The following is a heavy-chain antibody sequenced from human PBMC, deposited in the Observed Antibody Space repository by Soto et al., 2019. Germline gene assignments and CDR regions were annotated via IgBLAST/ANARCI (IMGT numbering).Heavy chain of an antibody. D-gene: IGHD6-13*01. CDR1: GGSISSYY. CDR3: AREYSSSFYWFDP. V-gene: IGHV4-59*01. J-gene: IGHJ5*02. Sequence: SETLSLTCTVSGGSISSYYWSWIRQPPGKGLEWIGYIYYSGSTNYNPSLKSRVTISVDTSKNQFSLKLSSVTAADTAVYYCAREYSSSFYWFDPWGQGTLVTVSS. CDR2: IYYSGST.